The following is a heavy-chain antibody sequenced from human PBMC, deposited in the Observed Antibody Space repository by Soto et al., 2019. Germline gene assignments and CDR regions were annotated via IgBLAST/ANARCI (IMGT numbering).Heavy chain of an antibody. CDR1: DGSISYYY. V-gene: IGHV4-59*01. D-gene: IGHD2-2*01. CDR3: AREGACTGNTCYVGYFDY. Sequence: QVQLQESGPRLLKPSETLSLTCTVSDGSISYYYWSWIRQSPGKGLEWIGYIYYSGSTDYNPSLKSRVTISVEKSKRQVSLKLNSVTTADTVVYYGAREGACTGNTCYVGYFDYWGQGALVTVSS. CDR2: IYYSGST. J-gene: IGHJ4*02.